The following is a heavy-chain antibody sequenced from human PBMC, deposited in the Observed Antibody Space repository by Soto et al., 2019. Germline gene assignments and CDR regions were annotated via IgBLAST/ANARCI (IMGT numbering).Heavy chain of an antibody. CDR3: ASVRVTATSAYYPHWFDP. Sequence: SETLSLTCTVSGASISSGDYYWSWIRQPPGKGLEWIGYIYHSGRTYYNPSLKSRVTLSVDTSRNQFSLTLSSVAAADTAVYYAASVRVTATSAYYPHWFDPWGQGXLVTVSS. D-gene: IGHD3-22*01. CDR2: IYHSGRT. J-gene: IGHJ5*02. V-gene: IGHV4-30-4*01. CDR1: GASISSGDYY.